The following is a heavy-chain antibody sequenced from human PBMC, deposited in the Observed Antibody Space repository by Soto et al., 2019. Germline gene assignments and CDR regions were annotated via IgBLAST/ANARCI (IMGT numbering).Heavy chain of an antibody. J-gene: IGHJ4*02. V-gene: IGHV4-59*08. Sequence: SETLSLTCTVSGGSISSYYWSWIRQPPGKGLEWIGYIYYSGSTNYNPSLKSRVTISVDTSKNQFSLKLSSVTAADTAVYYCARRTAAGASDYWVQGTLVTVSS. CDR1: GGSISSYY. D-gene: IGHD2-15*01. CDR2: IYYSGST. CDR3: ARRTAAGASDY.